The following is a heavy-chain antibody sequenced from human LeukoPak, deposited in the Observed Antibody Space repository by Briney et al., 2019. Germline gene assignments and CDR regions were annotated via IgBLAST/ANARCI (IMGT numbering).Heavy chain of an antibody. CDR2: ISGSGGST. Sequence: AGSLRLSCAASGFTFSSYAMNWIRQAPGKGLEWISAISGSGGSTYYADSVKGRFTISRNNSKNTLYLQMNSLRADDTAEYCCASGAVSTFGYWGQGTLVTVSS. CDR1: GFTFSSYA. CDR3: ASGAVSTFGY. V-gene: IGHV3-23*01. D-gene: IGHD3-16*01. J-gene: IGHJ4*02.